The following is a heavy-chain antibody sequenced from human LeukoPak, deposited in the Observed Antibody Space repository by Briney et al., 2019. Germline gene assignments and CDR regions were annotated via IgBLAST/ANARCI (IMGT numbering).Heavy chain of an antibody. CDR2: IIPIFATA. D-gene: IGHD3-22*01. J-gene: IGHJ3*02. V-gene: IGHV1-69*13. CDR3: VRRHAMIVGDDTFNI. Sequence: ASVKVSCKASGGTFTSYAISGGRQAPGRGREWVGRIIPIFATADSTQNFQGRVTIPPEAITRTACLGLRRVRAEETALYFCVRRHAMIVGDDTFNIWGLGTMVTVSS. CDR1: GGTFTSYA.